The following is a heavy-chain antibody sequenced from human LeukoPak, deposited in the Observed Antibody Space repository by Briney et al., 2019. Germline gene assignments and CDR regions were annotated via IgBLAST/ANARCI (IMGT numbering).Heavy chain of an antibody. V-gene: IGHV3-23*01. CDR3: AKDNAPLEKYYDHLGGFFDY. J-gene: IGHJ4*02. CDR2: ISGSGGST. Sequence: PGGSLRLSCAASGFTFSSYAMSWVRQAPGKGLEWVSAISGSGGSTYYADSVKGRFTISRDNSKNTLYLQMNSLRAEDTAVYYCAKDNAPLEKYYDHLGGFFDYWGQGTLVTVSS. CDR1: GFTFSSYA. D-gene: IGHD3-22*01.